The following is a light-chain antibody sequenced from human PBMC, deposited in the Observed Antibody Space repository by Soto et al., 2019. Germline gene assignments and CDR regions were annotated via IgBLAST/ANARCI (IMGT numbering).Light chain of an antibody. CDR3: QQYYTYSRT. V-gene: IGKV1-5*03. J-gene: IGKJ1*01. Sequence: DIQMTQSPSTLSASVGDRVTITCLASQSIITYLAWYQQKPGKAPKLLIYKASSLESGVPSRFSGSGFETEFTLTISSLQPDDFETYYCQQYYTYSRTFGQGTTVDNK. CDR2: KAS. CDR1: QSIITY.